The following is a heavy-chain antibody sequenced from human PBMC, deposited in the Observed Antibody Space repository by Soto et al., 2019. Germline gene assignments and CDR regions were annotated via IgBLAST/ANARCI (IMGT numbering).Heavy chain of an antibody. CDR1: GGSISSSSYY. V-gene: IGHV4-39*02. CDR3: AREVAYGIALHNWFDP. J-gene: IGHJ5*02. Sequence: QLQLQESGPGLVKPSETLSLTCTVSGGSISSSSYYWGWIRQPPGKGLEWIGSIYYSGSTYYNPSLKSRVTISVDTSKNQFSLSLSSVTAADTAVYYCAREVAYGIALHNWFDPWGQGTLVTVSS. CDR2: IYYSGST. D-gene: IGHD6-13*01.